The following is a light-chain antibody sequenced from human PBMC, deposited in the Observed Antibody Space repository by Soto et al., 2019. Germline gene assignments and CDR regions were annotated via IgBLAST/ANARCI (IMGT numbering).Light chain of an antibody. CDR1: QSVSSN. CDR3: QQYNNWPRT. Sequence: EIEMTQSPATLSVSPGERATLSCRASQSVSSNLAWYQQKPGQAPRLLIYASTRATGIPARFSGSGSGTEFTLTISSLQSEDFAVYYCQQYNNWPRTFGQGTKVEIK. V-gene: IGKV3-15*01. CDR2: AS. J-gene: IGKJ1*01.